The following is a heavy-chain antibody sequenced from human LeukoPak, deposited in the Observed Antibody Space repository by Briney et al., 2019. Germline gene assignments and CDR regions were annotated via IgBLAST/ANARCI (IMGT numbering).Heavy chain of an antibody. Sequence: PGGSLRLSCAASGVTFSSCEMNWGRHAPGKGLEWVSYISSSGSTIYYAASAKGRFTISRDNAKNSLYLQMNSLRAEDTAVYYCARGGKGRNRIGYYFDYWGQGTLVTVSS. J-gene: IGHJ4*02. V-gene: IGHV3-48*03. CDR3: ARGGKGRNRIGYYFDY. CDR1: GVTFSSCE. D-gene: IGHD3-10*01. CDR2: ISSSGSTI.